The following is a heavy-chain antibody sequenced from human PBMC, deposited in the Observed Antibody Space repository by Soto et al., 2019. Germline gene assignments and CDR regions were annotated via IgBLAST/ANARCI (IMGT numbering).Heavy chain of an antibody. CDR1: GFIFGNFW. CDR3: ASVVYSNGWIFDY. D-gene: IGHD6-19*01. CDR2: VKQLGTEK. J-gene: IGHJ4*01. V-gene: IGHV3-7*02. Sequence: PGGSLRLSCAASGFIFGNFWMSCGRQPPGKELAWVSNVKQLGTEKYKLDSVTRRFTPPPDNAKNSLHLQMNSLKAEDKAMYLCASVVYSNGWIFDYRDQGTLLTASS.